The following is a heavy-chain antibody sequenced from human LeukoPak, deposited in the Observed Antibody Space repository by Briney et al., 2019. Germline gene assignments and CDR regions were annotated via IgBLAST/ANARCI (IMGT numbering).Heavy chain of an antibody. CDR2: IRIDGTNE. CDR3: AKVSGGGAAAGTLYYYYMDV. Sequence: GGSLRLSCAASGFTFSDYGMHWVRQAPGKALEWVSFIRIDGTNEKYADSVKGRFTISRDNSKNTLYLQMNSLRAEDTAIYYCAKVSGGGAAAGTLYYYYMDVWGKGTTVTVSS. J-gene: IGHJ6*03. CDR1: GFTFSDYG. D-gene: IGHD6-13*01. V-gene: IGHV3-30*02.